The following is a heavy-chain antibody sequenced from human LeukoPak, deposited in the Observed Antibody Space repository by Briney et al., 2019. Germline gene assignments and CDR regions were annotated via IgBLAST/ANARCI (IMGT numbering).Heavy chain of an antibody. CDR2: INPNSGGT. J-gene: IGHJ4*02. Sequence: GASVKVSCKASGYTFTGYYMHWVRRAPGQGLEWMGWINPNSGGTNYAQKFQGRVTMTRDTSISTAYMELSRLRSDDTAVYYCARVPRRGCSGGSCYRYYFDYWGQGTLVTVSS. CDR3: ARVPRRGCSGGSCYRYYFDY. V-gene: IGHV1-2*02. CDR1: GYTFTGYY. D-gene: IGHD2-15*01.